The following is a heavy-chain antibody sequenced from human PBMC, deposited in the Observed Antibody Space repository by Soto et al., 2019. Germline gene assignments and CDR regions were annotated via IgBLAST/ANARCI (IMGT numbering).Heavy chain of an antibody. V-gene: IGHV3-48*01. CDR2: ISSSSSTI. Sequence: EVQLVESGGGLVQPGGSLRLSCAASGFTFSSYSMNWVRPAPGKGLEWVSYISSSSSTIYYADSVKGRFTISRDNAKNSRYRQMNSLRAEDTAVYYCARGAYYYDSSGLSYWGQGTLVTVSS. CDR1: GFTFSSYS. CDR3: ARGAYYYDSSGLSY. J-gene: IGHJ4*02. D-gene: IGHD3-22*01.